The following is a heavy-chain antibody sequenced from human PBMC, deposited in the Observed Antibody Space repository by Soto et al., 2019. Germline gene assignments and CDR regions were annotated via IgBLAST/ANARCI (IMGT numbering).Heavy chain of an antibody. Sequence: EEQLLESGGGLVRPGGSLRLSCAASAFTFRSYAMSWVRQAPGKGLEWVSAITASADTTYYADSVKGRFTISRDNSKNTLYLGMNRLRAEDTAVYYCAKVMPLRDCTSTSCLGAFDIWGQGTMVTVS. V-gene: IGHV3-23*01. CDR3: AKVMPLRDCTSTSCLGAFDI. D-gene: IGHD2-2*01. J-gene: IGHJ3*02. CDR2: ITASADTT. CDR1: AFTFRSYA.